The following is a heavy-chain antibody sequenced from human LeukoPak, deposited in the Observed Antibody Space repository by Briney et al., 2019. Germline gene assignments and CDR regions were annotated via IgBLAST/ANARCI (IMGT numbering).Heavy chain of an antibody. Sequence: GGSLRLSCATSGFSFSGAWLSWVRQVPGKGLEWVGRIKNGGATDYAAPVKGRFTISRDDSKGTLYLQMNSLRTEDTGIYYCTTVTHFYLGGQGTLVTVSS. D-gene: IGHD2-15*01. V-gene: IGHV3-15*01. CDR1: GFSFSGAW. CDR2: IKNGGAT. CDR3: TTVTHFYL. J-gene: IGHJ4*02.